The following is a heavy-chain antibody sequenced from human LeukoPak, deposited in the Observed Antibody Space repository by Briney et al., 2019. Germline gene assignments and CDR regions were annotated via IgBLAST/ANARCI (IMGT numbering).Heavy chain of an antibody. CDR2: INRDST. Sequence: SETVCITCGISGGLLTGCFCIGLRRPLGKGVEWIGEINRDSTNYNRSLNSRVTMSVDTAKNQFPLKLTSVTAADTAVYYCARGSGDYSIWGQGALVIVS. J-gene: IGHJ4*01. CDR3: ARGSGDYSI. V-gene: IGHV4-34*01. CDR1: GGLLTGCF. D-gene: IGHD4-17*01.